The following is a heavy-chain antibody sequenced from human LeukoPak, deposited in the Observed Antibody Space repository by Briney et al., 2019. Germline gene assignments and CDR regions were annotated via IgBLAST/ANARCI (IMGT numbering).Heavy chain of an antibody. V-gene: IGHV4-4*09. CDR2: IYTSGST. CDR1: GGSISSYY. Sequence: SETLSLTCTVSGGSISSYYWSWIRQPPGKGLEWIGYIYTSGSTNYNPSLKSRVTISVDTSKNHFSLKLSSVTAAATAVYYCARRRIAVAGNWFDPWGQGTLVTASS. J-gene: IGHJ5*02. D-gene: IGHD6-19*01. CDR3: ARRRIAVAGNWFDP.